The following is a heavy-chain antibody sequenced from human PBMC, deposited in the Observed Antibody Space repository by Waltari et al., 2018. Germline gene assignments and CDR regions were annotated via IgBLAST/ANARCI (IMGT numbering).Heavy chain of an antibody. CDR3: ARSPRWAQLAPFDY. CDR2: RSYDGSNK. CDR1: GFTFSSYA. J-gene: IGHJ4*02. Sequence: QVQLVESGGGVVQPGRSLRLSCAASGFTFSSYAMHWVRQARGKGAGWGAVRSYDGSNKYYAESVKGRFTISGDNSKNTLYLQMNSRRAEDTAVYYCARSPRWAQLAPFDYWGQGTLVTVSS. V-gene: IGHV3-30-3*01. D-gene: IGHD1-26*01.